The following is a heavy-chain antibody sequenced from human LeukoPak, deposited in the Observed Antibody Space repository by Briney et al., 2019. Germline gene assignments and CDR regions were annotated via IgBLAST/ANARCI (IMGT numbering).Heavy chain of an antibody. CDR3: AKQLGYCSDGSCYFPY. CDR1: GFTFSSYI. Sequence: GGSLRLSCAASGFTFSSYIMTWVRQAPGKGLEWVSAISNNGGYTYYADSVQGRFTISRDNSKSTLCLQMNSLRAEDTAVYYCAKQLGYCSDGSCYFPYWGQGTLVTVSS. D-gene: IGHD2-15*01. CDR2: ISNNGGYT. J-gene: IGHJ4*02. V-gene: IGHV3-23*01.